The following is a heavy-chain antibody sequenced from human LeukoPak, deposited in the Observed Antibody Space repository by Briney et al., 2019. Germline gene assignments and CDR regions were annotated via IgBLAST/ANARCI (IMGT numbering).Heavy chain of an antibody. J-gene: IGHJ4*02. CDR2: MNPNSGNT. Sequence: ASVKVSCKASGYTFTSYDINWVRQATGQGLEWMGWMNPNSGNTGYAQKFQGRVTMTRNTSISTAYMELSSLRSEDTAVYFCARDRIAVAGFDYWGQGTLVTVSS. CDR1: GYTFTSYD. V-gene: IGHV1-8*01. CDR3: ARDRIAVAGFDY. D-gene: IGHD6-19*01.